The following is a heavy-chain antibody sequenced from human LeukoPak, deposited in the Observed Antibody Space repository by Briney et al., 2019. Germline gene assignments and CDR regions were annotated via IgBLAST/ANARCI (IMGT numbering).Heavy chain of an antibody. D-gene: IGHD6-19*01. CDR3: AKDLTQIAVAGARD. Sequence: GGSLRLSCAASGFTFDDYAMHWVRQAPGKGLEWVSGISWNSGSIGYADSVKGRFTISRDNAKTSLYLQMNSLRAEDTALYYCAKDLTQIAVAGARDWGKGNLVTVSS. CDR1: GFTFDDYA. J-gene: IGHJ4*02. V-gene: IGHV3-9*01. CDR2: ISWNSGSI.